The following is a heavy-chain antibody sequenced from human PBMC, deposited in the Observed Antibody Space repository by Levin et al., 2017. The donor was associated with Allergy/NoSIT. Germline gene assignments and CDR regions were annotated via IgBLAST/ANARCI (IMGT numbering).Heavy chain of an antibody. CDR3: ARGCSTSSCSEDNWFDP. CDR2: ISAYNGNT. J-gene: IGHJ5*02. CDR1: GYTFTSYG. Sequence: ASVKVSCKASGYTFTSYGISWVRQAPGQGLEWMGWISAYNGNTNYAQKLQGRVTMTTDTSTSTAYMELRSLRSDDTAVYYCARGCSTSSCSEDNWFDPWGQGTLVTVSS. D-gene: IGHD2-2*01. V-gene: IGHV1-18*01.